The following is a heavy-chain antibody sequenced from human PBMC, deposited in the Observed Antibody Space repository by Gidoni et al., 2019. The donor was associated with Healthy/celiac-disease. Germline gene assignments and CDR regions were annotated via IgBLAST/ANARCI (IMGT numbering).Heavy chain of an antibody. CDR3: ASVPLGHTGNWFDP. CDR2: INHSGST. D-gene: IGHD4-17*01. V-gene: IGHV4-34*01. Sequence: QVQLQQWGAGLLKPSETLSLTCAVYGGSFSGYYWSWIRQPPGKGLEWIGEINHSGSTNYNPSLKSRVTISVDTSKNQFSLKLSSVTAADTAVYYCASVPLGHTGNWFDPWGQGTLVTVSS. J-gene: IGHJ5*02. CDR1: GGSFSGYY.